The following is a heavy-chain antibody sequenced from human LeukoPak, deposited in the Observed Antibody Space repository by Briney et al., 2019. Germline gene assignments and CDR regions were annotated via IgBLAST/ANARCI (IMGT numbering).Heavy chain of an antibody. Sequence: GGSLRLSCAASGFTFSSYGMHWVRQAPGKGLEWVSVIWYDGSNKYYADSVKGRFTISRDNSKNTLYLQMNSLRAEDTAVYYCARDDYGDYQHAFDIWGQGTIVTVSS. J-gene: IGHJ3*02. D-gene: IGHD4-17*01. CDR2: IWYDGSNK. CDR3: ARDDYGDYQHAFDI. V-gene: IGHV3-33*01. CDR1: GFTFSSYG.